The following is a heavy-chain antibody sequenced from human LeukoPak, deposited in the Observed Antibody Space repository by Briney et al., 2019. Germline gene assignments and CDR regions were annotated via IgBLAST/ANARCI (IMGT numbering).Heavy chain of an antibody. CDR3: AKPYYGSGSYYGFNYYAFDY. Sequence: GGSLRLSCAASGFTFSSYEMHWVRQAPGKGLEWVSIISGSGGSANHADSVKGRFTISRDNSKNTLSLQMNSLRAEDTAVYYCAKPYYGSGSYYGFNYYAFDYWGQGTLVTVSS. CDR1: GFTFSSYE. CDR2: ISGSGGSA. V-gene: IGHV3-23*01. J-gene: IGHJ4*02. D-gene: IGHD3-10*01.